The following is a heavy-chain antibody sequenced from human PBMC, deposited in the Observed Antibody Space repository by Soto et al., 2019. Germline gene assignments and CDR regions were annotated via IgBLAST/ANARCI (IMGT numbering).Heavy chain of an antibody. D-gene: IGHD2-2*01. V-gene: IGHV3-74*01. CDR3: ASLSYCSSTSCYF. CDR1: GFTFSSYW. Sequence: EVQLVESGGGLVQPGGSLRLSCAASGFTFSSYWMHWVRQAPGKGLVWVSRLNSDGSSTSYADSVKGRFTNSRDNAKNTLYLQMNSLRAEDTAVYYCASLSYCSSTSCYFWGQGTLVTVSS. CDR2: LNSDGSST. J-gene: IGHJ4*02.